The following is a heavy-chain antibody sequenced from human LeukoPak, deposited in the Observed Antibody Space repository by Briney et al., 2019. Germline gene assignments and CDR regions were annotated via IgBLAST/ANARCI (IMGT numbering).Heavy chain of an antibody. CDR1: ASSLSTNGVG. V-gene: IGHV2-5*02. J-gene: IGHJ4*02. CDR3: AHRRTTVARSSFFDY. CDR2: IYWDDDK. Sequence: ESAPTLVTPTHTLTLTCTFSASSLSTNGVGVAWILQPPGPALEWLALIYWDDDKRYRQYLKSRLTITKDTSKNQVVLKMTNMNPLDTATYYCAHRRTTVARSSFFDYWGQGALVTVSS. D-gene: IGHD4-11*01.